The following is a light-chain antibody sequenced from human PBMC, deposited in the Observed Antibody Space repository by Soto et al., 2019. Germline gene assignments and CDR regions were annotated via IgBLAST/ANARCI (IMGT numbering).Light chain of an antibody. J-gene: IGLJ1*01. CDR1: TSDVGGYNL. Sequence: SALTQPASVSGSLGQSITISCSGTTSDVGGYNLVSWYQQHAAKAPKLLIYEGTQRPSGVSSRFSGSKSGNTASLTISGLQAEDEADYYCCSYASSSSYVFGTGTKVTVL. CDR3: CSYASSSSYV. CDR2: EGT. V-gene: IGLV2-23*01.